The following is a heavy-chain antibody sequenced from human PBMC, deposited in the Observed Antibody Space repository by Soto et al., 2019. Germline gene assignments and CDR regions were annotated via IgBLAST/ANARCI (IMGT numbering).Heavy chain of an antibody. CDR1: GFTFSYYE. V-gene: IGHV3-48*03. CDR2: ITSSGDRA. Sequence: EVQLMESGGGLAQPGGSLRLSCVASGFTFSYYEMNWVRQAPGKGLEWISYITSSGDRAQYADSVKGRFTISRDNTKNLLYLQMTSLSAEDTGLYYCARDIFDNWGQGTLVTVSS. J-gene: IGHJ4*02. CDR3: ARDIFDN.